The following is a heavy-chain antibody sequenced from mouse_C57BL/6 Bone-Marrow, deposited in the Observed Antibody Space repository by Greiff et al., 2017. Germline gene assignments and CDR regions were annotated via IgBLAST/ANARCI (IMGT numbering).Heavy chain of an antibody. CDR2: IYPRSGNT. D-gene: IGHD2-4*01. Sequence: QVQLKQSGAELARPGASVKLSCKASGYTFTSYGISWVKQRTGQGLEWIGEIYPRSGNTYYNEKFKGKATLTADKSSSTAYMELRSLTSEDSAVYFCARGLIYYDYDGAFDYWGQGTTLTVSS. V-gene: IGHV1-81*01. CDR1: GYTFTSYG. CDR3: ARGLIYYDYDGAFDY. J-gene: IGHJ2*01.